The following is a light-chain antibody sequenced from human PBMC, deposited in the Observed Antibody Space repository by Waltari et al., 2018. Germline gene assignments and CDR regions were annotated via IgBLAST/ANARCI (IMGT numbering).Light chain of an antibody. J-gene: IGLJ2*01. CDR1: GSNIGAGYD. Sequence: QSVLTQPPSVSGAPGQRVTISCTGGGSNIGAGYDVHWYRQLPGKAPELPIYGGNNRPSGVPDRFFGSLSGTSASRAITGLQAEDEADYYCQSYDTSLSVVFGGGTKLTV. CDR3: QSYDTSLSVV. V-gene: IGLV1-40*01. CDR2: GGN.